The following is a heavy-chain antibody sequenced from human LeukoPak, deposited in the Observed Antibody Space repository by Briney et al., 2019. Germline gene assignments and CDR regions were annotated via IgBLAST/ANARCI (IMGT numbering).Heavy chain of an antibody. Sequence: GGSLRLSCAASGFTFSSYAMSWVRQAPGKGLEWVSAISGSGGSTYYADSVKGRFTISRDNSKNTLYLQMNSLRAEDTAVYCCAKDDGYGVIVATICFDYWGQGTLVTVSS. CDR1: GFTFSSYA. CDR2: ISGSGGST. D-gene: IGHD5-12*01. V-gene: IGHV3-23*01. CDR3: AKDDGYGVIVATICFDY. J-gene: IGHJ4*02.